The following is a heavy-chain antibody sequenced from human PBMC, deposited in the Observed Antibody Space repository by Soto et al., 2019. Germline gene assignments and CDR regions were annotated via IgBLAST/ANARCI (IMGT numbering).Heavy chain of an antibody. CDR2: IYTSGST. CDR3: ARDISGSYWGDYYYYGMDV. CDR1: GGSISSYY. Sequence: SEPLSLTCTVSGGSISSYYWSWIRQPAGKGLEWIGRIYTSGSTNYNPSLKSRVTMSVDTSKNQFSLKLSSVNAADTAVYYCARDISGSYWGDYYYYGMDVWGQGTTVTVS. J-gene: IGHJ6*02. D-gene: IGHD1-26*01. V-gene: IGHV4-4*07.